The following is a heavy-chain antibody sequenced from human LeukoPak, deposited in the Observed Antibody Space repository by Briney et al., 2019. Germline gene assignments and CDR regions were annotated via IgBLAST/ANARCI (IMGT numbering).Heavy chain of an antibody. CDR3: TRVQAGRSGLMDI. J-gene: IGHJ6*02. CDR2: VDPDGTTT. CDR1: GFTLSNYW. V-gene: IGHV3-74*01. Sequence: GGSLRLSCAASGFTLSNYWMHWVRQAPWEGLVWVSRVDPDGTTTNYADSVTGRFTTSRDNAKNTLYLQMNSLRAEDTALYYCTRVQAGRSGLMDIWGRGTTVTVSS. D-gene: IGHD2-8*02.